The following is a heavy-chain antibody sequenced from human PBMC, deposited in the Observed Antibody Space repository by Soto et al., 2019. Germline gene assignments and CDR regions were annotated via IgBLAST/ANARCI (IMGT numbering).Heavy chain of an antibody. CDR2: IDPSDSYT. V-gene: IGHV5-10-1*01. Sequence: GESLKISCKCSGYSFTSYWISWVRQMPGKGLEWMGRIDPSDSYTNYSPSFQGHVTISADKSISTAYLQWSSLKASDTAMYYCARRRGYSGYDSLDPHIYGMDVWGQGTTVTV. J-gene: IGHJ6*02. D-gene: IGHD5-12*01. CDR3: ARRRGYSGYDSLDPHIYGMDV. CDR1: GYSFTSYW.